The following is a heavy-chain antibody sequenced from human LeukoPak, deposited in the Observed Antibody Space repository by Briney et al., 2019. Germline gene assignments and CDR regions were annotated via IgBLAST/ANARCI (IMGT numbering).Heavy chain of an antibody. Sequence: PGGSLRLSCAASGFTVSSNYMSWVRQAPGKGLQWVSAISGSGGSTYYADSVKGRFTISRDNSGNTLYLQMNSLRAEDTAIYYCKMGDASPPLRLWGQGTLVTVSS. J-gene: IGHJ1*01. V-gene: IGHV3-23*01. CDR2: ISGSGGST. CDR1: GFTVSSNY. D-gene: IGHD4-17*01. CDR3: KMGDASPPLRL.